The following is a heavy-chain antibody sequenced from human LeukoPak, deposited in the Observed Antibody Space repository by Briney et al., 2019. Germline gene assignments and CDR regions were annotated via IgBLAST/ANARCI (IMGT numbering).Heavy chain of an antibody. J-gene: IGHJ4*02. CDR2: IYYSGST. V-gene: IGHV4-59*01. CDR1: GGSISSYY. CDR3: ARLSGIAAAVVMGGFDY. D-gene: IGHD6-13*01. Sequence: PSETLSLTCTVAGGSISSYYWSWIRQPPGKGLEWVGYIYYSGSTNYNPSLKSRVTISVETSKNQFSWKLSSLPAADTAVYYCARLSGIAAAVVMGGFDYWGQGTLVTVSS.